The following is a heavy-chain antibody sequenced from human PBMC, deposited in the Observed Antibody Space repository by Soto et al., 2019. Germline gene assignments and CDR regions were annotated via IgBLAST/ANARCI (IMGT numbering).Heavy chain of an antibody. D-gene: IGHD3-10*01. CDR2: IYPGDSDT. CDR3: ARGKITMVGGVMRPSYMDV. CDR1: GYSFTSYW. Sequence: PGESLKISCKGSGYSFTSYWIGWVRQMPGKGLEWMGIIYPGDSDTRYSPSFQGPVTIPAHKSISTAYLQWSSLRAADTGMYYCARGKITMVGGVMRPSYMDVWGKGTRVTAP. J-gene: IGHJ6*03. V-gene: IGHV5-51*01.